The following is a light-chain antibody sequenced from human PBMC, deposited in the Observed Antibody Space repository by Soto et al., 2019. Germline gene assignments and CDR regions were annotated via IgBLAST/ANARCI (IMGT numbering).Light chain of an antibody. CDR2: GAT. CDR3: QQSYSLPVT. Sequence: EIVMTQSPATLSVSPGERATLSCRASQSVNINLAWYQQSPGQAPRLLIYGATTRATGVPARFSGSGSGTDFTLTISSLQPEDFATYYCQQSYSLPVTFGQGTKVDIK. J-gene: IGKJ1*01. V-gene: IGKV3-15*01. CDR1: QSVNIN.